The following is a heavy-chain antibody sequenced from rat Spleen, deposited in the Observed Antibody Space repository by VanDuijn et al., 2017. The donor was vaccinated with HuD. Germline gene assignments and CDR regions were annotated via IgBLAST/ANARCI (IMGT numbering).Heavy chain of an antibody. CDR1: GFIFNNYD. CDR3: ARAYYDGSYYDY. V-gene: IGHV5S13*01. D-gene: IGHD1-12*02. J-gene: IGHJ2*01. Sequence: EVQLVESGGGLVQPGGSLQVSCAASGFIFNNYDMAWVRQTPTKGLEWVASISPSGGGTYYRDSVKGRFTVSRNNAKNTLYLQMDSLRSEDTATYYCARAYYDGSYYDYWGQGVMVTVSS. CDR2: ISPSGGGT.